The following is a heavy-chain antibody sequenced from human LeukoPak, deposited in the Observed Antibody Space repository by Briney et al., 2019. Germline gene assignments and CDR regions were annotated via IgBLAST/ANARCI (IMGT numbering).Heavy chain of an antibody. CDR1: GGTFSSYA. J-gene: IGHJ4*02. V-gene: IGHV1-69*13. CDR3: ARDLGATDY. CDR2: IIPIFGTA. D-gene: IGHD1-26*01. Sequence: ASVQVFCEASGGTFSSYAISWVRQAPGQGLEWMGGIIPIFGTANYAQKFQGRVTITADESTSTAYMELSSLRSEDTAVYYCARDLGATDYWGQGTLVTVSS.